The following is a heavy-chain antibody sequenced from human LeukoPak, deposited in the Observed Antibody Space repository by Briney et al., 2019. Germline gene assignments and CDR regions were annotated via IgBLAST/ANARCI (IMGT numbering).Heavy chain of an antibody. J-gene: IGHJ4*02. Sequence: GGSLRLSCAASGFTFSSYGVSWVRQAPGKGLEWVSAISGSGRSTYYADSVKGRFTISRDNSKNTLYLQMNSLRAEDTAVYYCAKDRTWNDILTGYYIYDCDYWGQGTLVTVSS. CDR2: ISGSGRST. D-gene: IGHD3-9*01. V-gene: IGHV3-23*01. CDR3: AKDRTWNDILTGYYIYDCDY. CDR1: GFTFSSYG.